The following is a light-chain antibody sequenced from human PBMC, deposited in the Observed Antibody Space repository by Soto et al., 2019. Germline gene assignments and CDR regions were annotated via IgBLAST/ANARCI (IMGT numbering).Light chain of an antibody. CDR1: QSVSSY. CDR2: DAS. V-gene: IGKV3-11*01. CDR3: QQRSNWPAT. Sequence: DIVLTQSPATLSLSPGERATLSCRARQSVSSYLAWYQQKPGQAPRLLIYDASNRATGIPARFSGSGSGTDFTLTSSSLEPEDVAVYYCQQRSNWPATFGQGTKVEL. J-gene: IGKJ1*01.